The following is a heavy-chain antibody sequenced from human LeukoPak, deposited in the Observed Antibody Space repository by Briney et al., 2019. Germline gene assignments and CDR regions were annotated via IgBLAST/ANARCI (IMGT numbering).Heavy chain of an antibody. J-gene: IGHJ5*01. CDR3: ARDYSGYYSPFDS. Sequence: PGGSLRLSCAASGFTFNTYLIHWVRQAPGKGLVWVSRISSDGIATAYAESVKGRFTISRDNAKNTLYLQMSSLRVDDTGLYYCARDYSGYYSPFDSWGQGTLVTVSS. CDR1: GFTFNTYL. V-gene: IGHV3-74*01. CDR2: ISSDGIAT. D-gene: IGHD3-22*01.